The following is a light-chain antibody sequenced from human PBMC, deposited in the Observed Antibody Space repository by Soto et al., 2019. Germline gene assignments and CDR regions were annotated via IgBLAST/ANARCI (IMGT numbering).Light chain of an antibody. CDR2: EVN. Sequence: QSVLTQPPSASGSPGQSVTLSCTGTSSDVGGYNYVSWYQQHPGKAPKLMIFEVNKRPSGVPDRFSGSKSGNTASLTVSGLQAEDEADYYCSSFAGSNNFGVFGTGTRSPS. CDR3: SSFAGSNNFGV. V-gene: IGLV2-8*01. CDR1: SSDVGGYNY. J-gene: IGLJ1*01.